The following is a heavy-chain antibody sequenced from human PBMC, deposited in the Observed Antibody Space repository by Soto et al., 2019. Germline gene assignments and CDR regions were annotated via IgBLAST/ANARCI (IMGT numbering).Heavy chain of an antibody. Sequence: LSLTCSVSGGSISGHYWTWIRQSPGKGLEWIGYIFYSGSTNYNPSLKSRVTISVDTSKNQFSLKMSSVTAADTAVYYCARVGSSGWSPDYWGRGTLGTVSA. J-gene: IGHJ4*02. CDR1: GGSISGHY. V-gene: IGHV4-59*11. CDR3: ARVGSSGWSPDY. CDR2: IFYSGST. D-gene: IGHD6-19*01.